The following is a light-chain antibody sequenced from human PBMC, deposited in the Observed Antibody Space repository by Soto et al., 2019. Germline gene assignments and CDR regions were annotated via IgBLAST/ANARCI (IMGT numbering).Light chain of an antibody. CDR1: QDISNY. Sequence: DIQMTQSPSSLSASVGDRVTITCQASQDISNYLNWYQQKPGKAPKLLIYDASNLETGVPSRFSGSGSGTDFTFTISSLQPEDIATYYCQQYDNLPPGMYTFGQETKLEIK. J-gene: IGKJ2*01. CDR3: QQYDNLPPGMYT. CDR2: DAS. V-gene: IGKV1-33*01.